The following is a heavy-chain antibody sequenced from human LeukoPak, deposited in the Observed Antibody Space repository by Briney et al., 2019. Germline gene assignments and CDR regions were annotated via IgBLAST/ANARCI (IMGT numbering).Heavy chain of an antibody. J-gene: IGHJ4*02. CDR3: ARELSSGWSLDY. CDR1: GFTFSSYW. D-gene: IGHD6-19*01. Sequence: PGGSLRLSCAVSGFTFSSYWMYWVRQAPGKGLVWVSHINGAGSSTSYADSVKGRFTISRDNAKNTLYLQMNSLRAEDTAVYYCARELSSGWSLDYWGQGTLVTVSS. V-gene: IGHV3-74*01. CDR2: INGAGSST.